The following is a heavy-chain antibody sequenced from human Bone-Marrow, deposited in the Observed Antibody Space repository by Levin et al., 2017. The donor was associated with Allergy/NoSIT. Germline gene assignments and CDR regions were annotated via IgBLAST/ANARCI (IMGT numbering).Heavy chain of an antibody. CDR2: IYPGDSDT. D-gene: IGHD2-2*01. Sequence: GESLKISCKGSGYSFTSYWIGWVRQMPGKGLEWMGIIYPGDSDTRYSPSFQGQVTISADKSISTAYLQWSSLKASDTAMYYCARLLIVVVPAAMPVAFDIWGQGTMVTVSS. V-gene: IGHV5-51*01. CDR3: ARLLIVVVPAAMPVAFDI. CDR1: GYSFTSYW. J-gene: IGHJ3*02.